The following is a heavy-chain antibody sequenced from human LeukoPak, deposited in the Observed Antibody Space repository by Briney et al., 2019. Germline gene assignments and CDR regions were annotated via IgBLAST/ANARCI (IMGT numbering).Heavy chain of an antibody. J-gene: IGHJ4*02. Sequence: SETLSLTCTVSGGSISSGDYYWSWIRQPPGKGLEWIGYIYYSGSTYYNPSLKSRVTISVDTSKNQFSLKLSSVTAADTAVYYCARGYSSGWYEFAYFDYWGQGTLVTVSS. V-gene: IGHV4-30-4*01. D-gene: IGHD6-19*01. CDR2: IYYSGST. CDR3: ARGYSSGWYEFAYFDY. CDR1: GGSISSGDYY.